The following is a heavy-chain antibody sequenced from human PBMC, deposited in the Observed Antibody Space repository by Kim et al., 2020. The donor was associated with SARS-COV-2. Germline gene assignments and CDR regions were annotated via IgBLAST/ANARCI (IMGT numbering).Heavy chain of an antibody. CDR3: ARVGGAGYSSGWEYYFDY. D-gene: IGHD6-19*01. V-gene: IGHV1-46*01. CDR1: GYTFTSYY. J-gene: IGHJ4*02. Sequence: ASVKVSCKASGYTFTSYYMHWVRQAPGQGLEWMGIINPSGGSTSYAQKFQGRVTMTRDTSTSTVYMELSSLRSEDTAVYYCARVGGAGYSSGWEYYFDYWGQGTLVTVSS. CDR2: INPSGGST.